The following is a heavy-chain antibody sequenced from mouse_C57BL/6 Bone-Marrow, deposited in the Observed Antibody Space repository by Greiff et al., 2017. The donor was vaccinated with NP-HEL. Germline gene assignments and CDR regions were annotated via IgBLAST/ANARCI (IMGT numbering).Heavy chain of an antibody. CDR1: GYAFTNYL. Sequence: VKLVESGAELVRPGTSVQVSCKASGYAFTNYLIEWVKQRPGPGLEWIGVINPGSGGTNYNEKFKGKATLTADKSSSTAYMQLSSLTSEDSAVYFCARGGIYYDYAWFAYWGQGTLVTVSA. D-gene: IGHD2-4*01. CDR3: ARGGIYYDYAWFAY. V-gene: IGHV1-54*01. CDR2: INPGSGGT. J-gene: IGHJ3*01.